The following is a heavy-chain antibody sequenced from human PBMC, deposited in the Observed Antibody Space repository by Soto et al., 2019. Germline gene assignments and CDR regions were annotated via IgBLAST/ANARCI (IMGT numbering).Heavy chain of an antibody. CDR2: INHSGST. D-gene: IGHD3-10*01. V-gene: IGHV4-34*01. Sequence: SETLSLTCAVYGGSFSGYYWSWIRQPPGKGLEWIGEINHSGSTNYNPSLKSRVTISVDTSKNQFSLKLSSVTAADTAVYYCASLYGSGSYYRGSYWYYYGMDVWGQGTTVAVSS. J-gene: IGHJ6*02. CDR3: ASLYGSGSYYRGSYWYYYGMDV. CDR1: GGSFSGYY.